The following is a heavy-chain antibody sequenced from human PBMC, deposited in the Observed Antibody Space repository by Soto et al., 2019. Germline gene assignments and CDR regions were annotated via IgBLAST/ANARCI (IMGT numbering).Heavy chain of an antibody. Sequence: QVQLQESGPGLVKPSQTLSLTCTVSGGSISSGDYYWSWIRQPRGKGLEWIGYIYYSGSTYYNPSLKSRVTISVDTSKNQFSLKLSSVTAADTAVYYCARAIELWATSFDYWGQGTLVTVSS. CDR2: IYYSGST. CDR3: ARAIELWATSFDY. V-gene: IGHV4-30-4*01. J-gene: IGHJ4*02. CDR1: GGSISSGDYY. D-gene: IGHD5-18*01.